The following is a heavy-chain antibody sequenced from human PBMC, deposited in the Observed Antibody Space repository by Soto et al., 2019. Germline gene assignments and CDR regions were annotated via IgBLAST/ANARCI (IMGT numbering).Heavy chain of an antibody. Sequence: SETLSLTCTVSGGSISSSSYYWGWIRQPPGEGLEWIGSIYYSGSTYYNPSLKSRVTISVDTSKNQFSLKLSSVTAADTAVYYCARHGIVVVVAAYWFDPWGQGTLVTVS. D-gene: IGHD2-15*01. V-gene: IGHV4-39*01. CDR2: IYYSGST. CDR3: ARHGIVVVVAAYWFDP. CDR1: GGSISSSSYY. J-gene: IGHJ5*02.